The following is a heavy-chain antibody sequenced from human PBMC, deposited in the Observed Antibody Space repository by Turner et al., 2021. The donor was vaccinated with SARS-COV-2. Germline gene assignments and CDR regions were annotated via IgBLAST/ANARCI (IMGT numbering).Heavy chain of an antibody. CDR2: IYNGRST. D-gene: IGHD3-10*01. V-gene: IGHV4-31*03. Sequence: QVQLQESGPGRVKPSQTLSLTCNVSGVSITSGDYSWSWIRQPPGKGLEWIGYIYNGRSTYYNSSLQSRVSISVDTSKNQVSLTLTSVTAADTAVYFCARGGVRGGFHPAYTNGLDVWGRGTTVTVSS. CDR1: GVSITSGDYS. J-gene: IGHJ6*02. CDR3: ARGGVRGGFHPAYTNGLDV.